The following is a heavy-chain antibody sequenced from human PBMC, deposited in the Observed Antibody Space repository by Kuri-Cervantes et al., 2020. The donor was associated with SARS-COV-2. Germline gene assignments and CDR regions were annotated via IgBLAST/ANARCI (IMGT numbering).Heavy chain of an antibody. CDR3: TTTESPTIFGVVIPSGFFDY. V-gene: IGHV3-15*01. D-gene: IGHD3-3*01. J-gene: IGHJ4*02. Sequence: GESLKISCAASGFTFSSYWMSWVRQAPGKGLEWVGRIKSKTDGGTTDYAAPVKGRFTISRGDSKNTLYLQMNSLKTEDTAVYYCTTTESPTIFGVVIPSGFFDYWGQGTLVTVSS. CDR2: IKSKTDGGTT. CDR1: GFTFSSYW.